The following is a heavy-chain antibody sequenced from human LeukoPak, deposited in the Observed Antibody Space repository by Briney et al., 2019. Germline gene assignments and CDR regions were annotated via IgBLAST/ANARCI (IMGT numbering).Heavy chain of an antibody. CDR3: ARADYYDSSGYYPDAFDI. Sequence: SQTLSLTCTVSSGSISSGGYYWSWIRQHPGKGLEWIGYIYYSGSTYYNPSLKSRVTISVDTSKNQFSLKLSSVTAADTAVYCCARADYYDSSGYYPDAFDIWGQGTMVTVSS. CDR2: IYYSGST. D-gene: IGHD3-22*01. CDR1: SGSISSGGYY. V-gene: IGHV4-31*03. J-gene: IGHJ3*02.